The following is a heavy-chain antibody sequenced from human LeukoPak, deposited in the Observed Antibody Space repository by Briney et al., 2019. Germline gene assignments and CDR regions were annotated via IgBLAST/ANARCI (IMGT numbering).Heavy chain of an antibody. CDR1: GGSFSGYY. CDR2: INHSGST. V-gene: IGHV4-34*01. D-gene: IGHD2-2*01. Sequence: SETLSLTCAVYGGSFSGYYWSWLRQPPGKGLEWIGEINHSGSTNYNPSLKSRVTISVDTSKNQFSLKLSSVTAADTAVYYCAREGCSSTSCYLGWFDPWGQGTLVTVSS. J-gene: IGHJ5*02. CDR3: AREGCSSTSCYLGWFDP.